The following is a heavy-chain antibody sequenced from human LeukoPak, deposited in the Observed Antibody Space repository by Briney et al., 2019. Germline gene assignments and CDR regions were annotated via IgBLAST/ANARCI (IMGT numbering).Heavy chain of an antibody. Sequence: PSETLSLTCAVSGGSISSGGYSWSWIRQPPGKGLEWIGYIYHSGSTNYNPSLKSRVTISVGTSKNQFSLKLSSVTAADTAVYYCAEGDGYNRSFDYWGQGTLVTVSS. J-gene: IGHJ4*02. CDR2: IYHSGST. V-gene: IGHV4-30-2*01. D-gene: IGHD5-24*01. CDR3: AEGDGYNRSFDY. CDR1: GGSISSGGYS.